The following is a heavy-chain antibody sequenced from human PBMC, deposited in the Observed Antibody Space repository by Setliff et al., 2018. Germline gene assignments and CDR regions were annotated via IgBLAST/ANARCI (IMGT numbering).Heavy chain of an antibody. D-gene: IGHD3-9*01. Sequence: ASVKVSCKASGYTFTNYGVTWVRQAPGQGLEWMGWIGAYNGNTYNAQKLQGRVTMTTDTSTSTAYMELRSLRSDDTAVYYCARASFGWLPPLRADFDYWGQGTLVTVSS. J-gene: IGHJ4*02. CDR3: ARASFGWLPPLRADFDY. V-gene: IGHV1-18*01. CDR1: GYTFTNYG. CDR2: IGAYNGNT.